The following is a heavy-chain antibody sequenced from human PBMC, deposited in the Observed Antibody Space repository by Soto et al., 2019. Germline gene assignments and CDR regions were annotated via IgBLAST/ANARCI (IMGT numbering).Heavy chain of an antibody. Sequence: QVQLVRSGAEVKKPGSSVKVSCKASGGTFSSYTISWVRQAPGQGLEWMGRIIPILGIANYAQKFQGRVTITADKSTSTAYVELRSLRSEDTAVYYWARGHSNKVVLPFDYWGQGTLVTVSS. V-gene: IGHV1-69*02. D-gene: IGHD3-22*01. CDR1: GGTFSSYT. J-gene: IGHJ4*02. CDR3: ARGHSNKVVLPFDY. CDR2: IIPILGIA.